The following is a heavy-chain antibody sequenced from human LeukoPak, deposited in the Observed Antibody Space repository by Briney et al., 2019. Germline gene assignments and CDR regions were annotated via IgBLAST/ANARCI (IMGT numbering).Heavy chain of an antibody. Sequence: GGSLRLSCVASGFTFNNYAMSWVRQTPGRGLEWVSAMSGSGTSTYYVDSVKGWFTISRDTSKNSLYLQMNSLRAEDTAVYYCARDRPTTYYGGKGGSSNYWGQGTLVTVSS. J-gene: IGHJ4*02. D-gene: IGHD4-23*01. V-gene: IGHV3-23*01. CDR1: GFTFNNYA. CDR2: MSGSGTST. CDR3: ARDRPTTYYGGKGGSSNY.